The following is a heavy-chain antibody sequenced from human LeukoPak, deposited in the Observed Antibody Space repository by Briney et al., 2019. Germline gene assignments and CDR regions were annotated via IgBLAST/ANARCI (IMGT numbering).Heavy chain of an antibody. D-gene: IGHD2/OR15-2a*01. CDR1: GGSISSSNW. V-gene: IGHV4-4*02. CDR2: IYYSGST. CDR3: ARGTKGFGRIYFDY. J-gene: IGHJ4*02. Sequence: SGTLSLTCAVSGGSISSSNWWSWVRQPPGKGLEWIGEIYYSGSTNYNPSLKSRVTISVDKSKNQFSLKLSSVTAADTAVYYCARGTKGFGRIYFDYWGQGTLVTVSS.